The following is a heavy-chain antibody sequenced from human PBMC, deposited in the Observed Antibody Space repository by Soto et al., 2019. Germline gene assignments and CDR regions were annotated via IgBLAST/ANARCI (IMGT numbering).Heavy chain of an antibody. D-gene: IGHD3-10*01. V-gene: IGHV4-39*01. Sequence: SETLSLTCTVSGGSISSSSYYWGWIRQPPGKGLEWIGSIYYSGSTYYNPSLKSRVTISVDTSKNQFSLKLSSVTAADTAVYYCASGIRPDYYGSGSYNWFDHWGQGTLVTVSS. CDR2: IYYSGST. J-gene: IGHJ5*02. CDR3: ASGIRPDYYGSGSYNWFDH. CDR1: GGSISSSSYY.